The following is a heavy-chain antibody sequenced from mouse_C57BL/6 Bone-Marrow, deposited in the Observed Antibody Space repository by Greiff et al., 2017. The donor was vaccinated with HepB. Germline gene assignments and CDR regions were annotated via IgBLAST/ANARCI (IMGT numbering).Heavy chain of an antibody. J-gene: IGHJ1*03. D-gene: IGHD1-1*01. Sequence: EVQGVESGPGLAKPSQPLSLTCSVTGYSITSDYWNWIRKFPGNKLEYMGYISYSGSTYYNPSLKSRISITRDTSKNQYYLQLNSVTTEDTATYYCARSYGSSYRYFDVWGTGTTVTVSS. CDR1: GYSITSDY. CDR2: ISYSGST. V-gene: IGHV3-8*01. CDR3: ARSYGSSYRYFDV.